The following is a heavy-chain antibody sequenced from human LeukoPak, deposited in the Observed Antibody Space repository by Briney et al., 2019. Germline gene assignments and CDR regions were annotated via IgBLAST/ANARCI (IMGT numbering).Heavy chain of an antibody. Sequence: GGSLRLSCAASGFTFSSYAMTWVRQAPGKGLEWVAVISYDGSNKYYADSVKGRFTISRDNSKNTLYLQMNSLRAEDTAVYYCARVSNMPSGSYYFDYWGQGTLVTVSS. CDR3: ARVSNMPSGSYYFDY. CDR2: ISYDGSNK. D-gene: IGHD1-26*01. V-gene: IGHV3-30*04. CDR1: GFTFSSYA. J-gene: IGHJ4*02.